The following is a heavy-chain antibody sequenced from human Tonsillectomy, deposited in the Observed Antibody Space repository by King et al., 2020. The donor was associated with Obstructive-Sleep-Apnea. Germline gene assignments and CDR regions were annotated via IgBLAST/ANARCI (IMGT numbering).Heavy chain of an antibody. CDR1: GFTFSSYW. CDR3: ARGDYFDSSGYYSP. Sequence: VQLVESGGGLVQPGGSLRLSCAASGFTFSSYWMSWVRQAPGKGLEWVANIKQDGSDKYYVDSVKGRFTISRDIAKNSLYLQMNSLRAEDTAVYYCARGDYFDSSGYYSPWGQGTLVTVSS. D-gene: IGHD3-22*01. V-gene: IGHV3-7*03. J-gene: IGHJ5*02. CDR2: IKQDGSDK.